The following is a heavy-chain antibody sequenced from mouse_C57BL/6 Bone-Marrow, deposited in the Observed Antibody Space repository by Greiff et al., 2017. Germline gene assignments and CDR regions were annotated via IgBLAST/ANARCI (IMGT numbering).Heavy chain of an antibody. V-gene: IGHV1-42*01. CDR1: GYSFTGYY. CDR2: INPSTGGT. D-gene: IGHD1-1*01. J-gene: IGHJ3*01. Sequence: VQLQQSGPELVKPGASVKISCKASGYSFTGYYMNWVKQSPEKSLEWIGEINPSTGGTTYNQKFKAKATLTVDKSSSTAYMQLKSLTSEDSAVYYCAREKLYYGSSYGAWFAYWGQGTLVTVSA. CDR3: AREKLYYGSSYGAWFAY.